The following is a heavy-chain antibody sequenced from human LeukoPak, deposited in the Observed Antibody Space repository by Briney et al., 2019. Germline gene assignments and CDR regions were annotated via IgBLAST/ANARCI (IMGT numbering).Heavy chain of an antibody. V-gene: IGHV3-21*06. CDR1: EFTFSIYS. Sequence: GGSLRLSCSASEFTFSIYSMNWVRQSPEEGLEWVSSISSSRRYIYYADSVKGRFTISRDNAKNRLYLQMNSLRAEDTAVYYCARGLGAYCSGGSCTFDNWGQGTLVTVSS. D-gene: IGHD2-15*01. J-gene: IGHJ4*02. CDR2: ISSSRRYI. CDR3: ARGLGAYCSGGSCTFDN.